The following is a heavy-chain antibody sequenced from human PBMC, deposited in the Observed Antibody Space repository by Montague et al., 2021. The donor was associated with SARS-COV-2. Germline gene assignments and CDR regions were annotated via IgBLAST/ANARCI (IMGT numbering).Heavy chain of an antibody. CDR3: ARGFCSSTYCYDWDFDL. CDR1: EFTFSSYW. V-gene: IGHV3-74*01. D-gene: IGHD2-2*01. J-gene: IGHJ2*01. CDR2: IYSDGSST. Sequence: SLRLSCAASEFTFSSYWMHWVRQAPGKGLVWVSRIYSDGSSTSYADSVKGRFTISRDNAKNTLYLQMNSLRAEDTAVYYCARGFCSSTYCYDWDFDLWGRGTLVTVSS.